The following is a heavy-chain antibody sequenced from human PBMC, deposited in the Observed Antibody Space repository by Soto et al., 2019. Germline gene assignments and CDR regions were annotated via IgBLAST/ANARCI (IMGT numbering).Heavy chain of an antibody. Sequence: EAAVKFSCKASGYTFTGYYMHWVRQAPGQGLEWMGWINPNSGGTNYAQKFQGRVTMTRDTSISTAYMELSRLRSDDTAVYYCAEGRWELRRKAADAFDIWGQGTMVTVSS. CDR2: INPNSGGT. J-gene: IGHJ3*02. V-gene: IGHV1-2*02. CDR3: AEGRWELRRKAADAFDI. CDR1: GYTFTGYY. D-gene: IGHD1-26*01.